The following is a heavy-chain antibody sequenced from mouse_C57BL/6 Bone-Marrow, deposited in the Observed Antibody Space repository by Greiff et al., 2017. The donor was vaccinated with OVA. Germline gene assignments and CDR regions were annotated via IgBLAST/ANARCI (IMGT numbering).Heavy chain of an antibody. CDR3: ARPTIVTTTYFDV. CDR1: GYTFTSYW. V-gene: IGHV1-64*01. Sequence: VQLQQPGAELVKPGASVKLSCKASGYTFTSYWMHWVKQRPGQGLEWIGMIHPNSGSTNYNEKFKSKATLTVDKSSSTAYMQLSSLTSEDSAVYYCARPTIVTTTYFDVWGTGTTVTVSS. J-gene: IGHJ1*03. D-gene: IGHD2-5*01. CDR2: IHPNSGST.